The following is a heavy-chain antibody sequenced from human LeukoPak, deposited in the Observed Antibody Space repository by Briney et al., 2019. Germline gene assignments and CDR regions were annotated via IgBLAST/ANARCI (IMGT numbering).Heavy chain of an antibody. CDR2: IYHSGST. J-gene: IGHJ2*01. CDR1: DYSISSGYY. CDR3: ASLYYDILTGYPEGYFDL. V-gene: IGHV4-38-2*01. Sequence: PSETLSLTCDVSDYSISSGYYWGWIRQPPGKGLEWIGSIYHSGSTHYNPSLKSRVTISVDTSKNQFSLKLSSVTAADTAVYYCASLYYDILTGYPEGYFDLWGRGTLVTVSS. D-gene: IGHD3-9*01.